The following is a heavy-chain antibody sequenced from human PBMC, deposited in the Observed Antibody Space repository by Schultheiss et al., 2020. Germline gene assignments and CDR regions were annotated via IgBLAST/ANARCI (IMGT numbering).Heavy chain of an antibody. Sequence: ASVKVSFKASGYTFTSYYMHWVRQAPGQGLEWMGWINPNSGGTNYAQKFQGRVTMTRDTSISTAYMELTSLTSDDTAVYYCARDSGSTLTTFGPPGHPWGKGNLVT. CDR1: GYTFTSYY. D-gene: IGHD4-17*01. J-gene: IGHJ5*02. CDR2: INPNSGGT. V-gene: IGHV1-2*02. CDR3: ARDSGSTLTTFGPPGHP.